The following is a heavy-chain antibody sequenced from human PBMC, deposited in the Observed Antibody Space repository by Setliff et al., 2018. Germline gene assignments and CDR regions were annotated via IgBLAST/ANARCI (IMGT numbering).Heavy chain of an antibody. Sequence: SETLSLTCAVYGGSFSGYHWSWIRQPPGKGLEWIGEINHSGSTNYNPSLKSRVTISVDTSKNQLSLKLSSVTAADTAVYYCARHVFGVVTSFNWFDPWGQGTLVTVSS. CDR1: GGSFSGYH. CDR3: ARHVFGVVTSFNWFDP. J-gene: IGHJ5*02. V-gene: IGHV4-34*01. CDR2: INHSGST. D-gene: IGHD3-3*01.